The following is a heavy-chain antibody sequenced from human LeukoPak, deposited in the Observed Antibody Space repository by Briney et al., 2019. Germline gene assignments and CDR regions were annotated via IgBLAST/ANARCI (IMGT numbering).Heavy chain of an antibody. CDR3: ARDNSLQDMAWWFDP. CDR1: GYSISSGYY. CDR2: VYHGGNT. J-gene: IGHJ5*02. D-gene: IGHD5-24*01. V-gene: IGHV4-38-2*02. Sequence: SETLSLTCSVSGYSISSGYYWGWIRQPPGKGLEWIGSVYHGGNTYYNPSLKSRVTISVDTSKNQFSLKLSSVTAADTAVYYCARDNSLQDMAWWFDPWGQGTLVIVSS.